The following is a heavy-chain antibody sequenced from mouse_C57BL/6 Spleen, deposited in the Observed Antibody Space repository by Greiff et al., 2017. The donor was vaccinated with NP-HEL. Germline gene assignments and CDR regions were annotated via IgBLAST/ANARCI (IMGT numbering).Heavy chain of an antibody. J-gene: IGHJ4*01. Sequence: VQLQQPGAELVMPGASVKLSCKASGYTFTSYWMHWVKQRPGQGLEWIGEIDPSDSYTNYNQKFKGKSTLTVDKSSSTAYMQLSSLTSEDSAVYYWARRYYYGSSYVYYAMDYWGQGTSVTVSS. CDR1: GYTFTSYW. CDR2: IDPSDSYT. D-gene: IGHD1-1*01. CDR3: ARRYYYGSSYVYYAMDY. V-gene: IGHV1-69*01.